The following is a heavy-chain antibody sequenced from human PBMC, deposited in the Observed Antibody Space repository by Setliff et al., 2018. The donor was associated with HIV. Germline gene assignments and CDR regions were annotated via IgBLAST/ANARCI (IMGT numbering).Heavy chain of an antibody. D-gene: IGHD6-19*01. J-gene: IGHJ4*02. Sequence: GGSLRLSCAASGFTFSSYWMSWVRQAPGKGLEWVANIKQDGSEKYYVDSVKGRFTISRDNAKNSLYLQMNSLRAEDTAVYYCARELGGRGWNYGAYFDYWGQGTLVTVSS. CDR2: IKQDGSEK. CDR3: ARELGGRGWNYGAYFDY. CDR1: GFTFSSYW. V-gene: IGHV3-7*01.